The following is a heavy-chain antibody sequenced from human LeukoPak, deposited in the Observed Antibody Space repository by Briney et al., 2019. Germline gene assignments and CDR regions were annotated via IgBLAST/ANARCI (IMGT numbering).Heavy chain of an antibody. CDR2: INPNSGVT. CDR1: GYTFTGYY. D-gene: IGHD3-22*01. Sequence: ASVKVSCKSSGYTFTGYYMHWVRQAPGQGLEWMGWINPNSGVTNYAQKFQGRVTMTRDTSISTAYMELSRLRSDDTAVYYCARTYYDSSCYVPFDYWGQGTLVTVSS. V-gene: IGHV1-2*02. J-gene: IGHJ4*02. CDR3: ARTYYDSSCYVPFDY.